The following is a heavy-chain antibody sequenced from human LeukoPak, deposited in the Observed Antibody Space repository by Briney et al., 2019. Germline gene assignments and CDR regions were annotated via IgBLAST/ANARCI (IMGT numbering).Heavy chain of an antibody. CDR2: ISAYNGNT. CDR1: GYTFTSYG. D-gene: IGHD2-15*01. V-gene: IGHV1-18*01. Sequence: ASVKVSCKASGYTFTSYGISWVRQAPGQGLERMGWISAYNGNTNYAQKLQGRVTMTTDTSTSTAYMELRSLRSDDTAVYYCASSLVVDYYYYYMDVWGKGTTVTVSS. J-gene: IGHJ6*03. CDR3: ASSLVVDYYYYYMDV.